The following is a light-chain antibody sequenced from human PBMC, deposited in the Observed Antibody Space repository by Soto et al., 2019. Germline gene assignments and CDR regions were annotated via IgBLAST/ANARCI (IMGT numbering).Light chain of an antibody. CDR2: GAS. J-gene: IGKJ1*01. Sequence: EIVMTQSPATLSVSPGERATLSCRASQSVSSNLAWYQQKPGQAPRLLIYGASTRATGIPARFSGSGSGPEFTLTISSLQSEDFAVYYCQQYNNWPPGAFGQGTKVDIK. CDR1: QSVSSN. CDR3: QQYNNWPPGA. V-gene: IGKV3-15*01.